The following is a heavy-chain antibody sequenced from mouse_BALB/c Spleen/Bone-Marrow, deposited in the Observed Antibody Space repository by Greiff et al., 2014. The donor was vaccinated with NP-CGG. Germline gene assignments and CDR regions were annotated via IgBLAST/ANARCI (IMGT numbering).Heavy chain of an antibody. J-gene: IGHJ3*01. Sequence: VQLQQSGAELARPGASVKMSCKASGYTFTRYTMHWVKQRPGQGLEWIGYINPSSGYTNYNQKFKDKATLTADKSSSTAYMQLSCLTSDDSSVHYCARGGNYVGFAYWGQGSLVTVSS. CDR2: INPSSGYT. CDR1: GYTFTRYT. CDR3: ARGGNYVGFAY. D-gene: IGHD2-1*01. V-gene: IGHV1-4*01.